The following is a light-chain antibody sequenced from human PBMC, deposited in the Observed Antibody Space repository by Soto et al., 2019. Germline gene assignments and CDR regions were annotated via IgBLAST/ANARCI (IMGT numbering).Light chain of an antibody. Sequence: QSVLTQPASVSGSPGQSITISCTGTSSDVGGYNYVSWYQHHPGKAPKLIIYEVTNRPSGVSNRFSGSKSGNTASLTISGLQAEDEADYYCQSYDSSLSAYVFGTGTKVTV. V-gene: IGLV2-14*01. CDR3: QSYDSSLSAYV. J-gene: IGLJ1*01. CDR2: EVT. CDR1: SSDVGGYNY.